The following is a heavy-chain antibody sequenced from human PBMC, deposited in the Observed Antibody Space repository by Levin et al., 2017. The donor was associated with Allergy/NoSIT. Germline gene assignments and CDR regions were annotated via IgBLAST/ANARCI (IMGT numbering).Heavy chain of an antibody. CDR1: GASISRSHW. Sequence: SETLSLTCAVSGASISRSHWWSWVRQAPGKGLEWIAEIYRGESSEYNPSLKSRVTISVDLSQNQFSLRLSSVTAADTAIFYFASAPGRYGSFDSWGKGTLVTVSS. J-gene: IGHJ4*02. D-gene: IGHD4-17*01. CDR2: IYRGESS. V-gene: IGHV4-4*02. CDR3: ASAPGRYGSFDS.